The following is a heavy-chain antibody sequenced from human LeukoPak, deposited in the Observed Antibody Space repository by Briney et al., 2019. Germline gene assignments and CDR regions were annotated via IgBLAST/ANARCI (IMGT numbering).Heavy chain of an antibody. J-gene: IGHJ4*02. CDR3: ARGSRWSGEKVGYFDR. Sequence: SETLSLTCAVYGGSFSGYYWSWIRQPPGKGLEWIGEINHSGGTNYNPSLKSRVTVSVDTSKNQFSLKLSSVTAADTAVYFCARGSRWSGEKVGYFDRWGQGNLVTVSS. CDR1: GGSFSGYY. D-gene: IGHD3-10*01. V-gene: IGHV4-34*01. CDR2: INHSGGT.